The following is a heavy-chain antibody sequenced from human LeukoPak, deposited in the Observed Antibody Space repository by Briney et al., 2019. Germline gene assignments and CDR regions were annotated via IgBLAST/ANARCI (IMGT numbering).Heavy chain of an antibody. Sequence: PSETLSLTCTVSGGSISSYYWSWIRQPPGKGLEWIGYIYYTGSTSYNPSLKSRATMSLDASKNQFSLELNSVTPADTAVYYCAREANYYGSGSYFEGTFDYWGQGSLVTVSS. CDR3: AREANYYGSGSYFEGTFDY. J-gene: IGHJ4*02. D-gene: IGHD3-10*01. CDR1: GGSISSYY. V-gene: IGHV4-59*01. CDR2: IYYTGST.